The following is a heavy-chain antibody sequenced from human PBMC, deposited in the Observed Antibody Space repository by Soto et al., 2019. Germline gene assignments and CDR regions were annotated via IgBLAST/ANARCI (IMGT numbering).Heavy chain of an antibody. CDR1: GYTFTNYD. V-gene: IGHV1-8*01. CDR2: MNPNSLNT. Sequence: GASVKVSCKTSGYTFTNYDVNWVLQAPGQGLEWMGWMNPNSLNTDYAQKFQGRITMTRNTSISTAYMDLRSLRSEDTAVYYCVRGGGYYNLLTGYDYWGQGTPVTVSS. CDR3: VRGGGYYNLLTGYDY. D-gene: IGHD3-9*01. J-gene: IGHJ4*02.